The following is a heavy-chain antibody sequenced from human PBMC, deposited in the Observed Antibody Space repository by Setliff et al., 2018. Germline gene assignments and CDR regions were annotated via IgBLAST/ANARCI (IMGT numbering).Heavy chain of an antibody. J-gene: IGHJ6*03. CDR2: ISYSSGSI. CDR1: GFTFSSYS. Sequence: AGGSLRLSCEASGFTFSSYSMNWVRQAPGKGLEWVAHISYSSGSISYADSVKGRFTISRDNAKNLLYLQMNSLRAEDTAIYYCVRALAYYYMDVWGKGTTVTVSS. V-gene: IGHV3-48*01. CDR3: VRALAYYYMDV.